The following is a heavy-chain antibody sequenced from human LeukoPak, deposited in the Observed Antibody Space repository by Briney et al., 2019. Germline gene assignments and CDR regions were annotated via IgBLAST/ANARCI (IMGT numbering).Heavy chain of an antibody. Sequence: LSGGSLRLSCAASGFTFSSYAMSWVRQAPGKGLEWVSVISDSGGSTFYADSVKGRFTISRDNAKNSLYLQMNSLRAEDTAVYYCARDRVLPFDYWGQGTLVTVSS. CDR1: GFTFSSYA. CDR2: ISDSGGST. J-gene: IGHJ4*02. D-gene: IGHD1-1*01. CDR3: ARDRVLPFDY. V-gene: IGHV3-23*01.